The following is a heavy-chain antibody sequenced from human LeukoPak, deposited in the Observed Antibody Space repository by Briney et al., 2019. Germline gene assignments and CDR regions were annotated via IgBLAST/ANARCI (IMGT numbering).Heavy chain of an antibody. CDR1: GGTFSSYA. Sequence: ASVKVSCKASGGTFSSYAISWVRQAPGQGLEWMGGIIPIFGTANYAQKFQGRVTITTDESTSTAYMELSSLRSEDTAVYYCASSGDYGDYSDYWGQGTLVTVSS. CDR3: ASSGDYGDYSDY. J-gene: IGHJ4*02. V-gene: IGHV1-69*05. D-gene: IGHD4-17*01. CDR2: IIPIFGTA.